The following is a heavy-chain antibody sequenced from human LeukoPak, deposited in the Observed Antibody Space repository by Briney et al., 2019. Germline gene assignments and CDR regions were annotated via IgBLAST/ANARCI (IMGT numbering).Heavy chain of an antibody. CDR1: GFTFSNYA. V-gene: IGHV3-23*01. CDR3: AKWKRGVATYYYYGMDV. CDR2: ISSRGDST. D-gene: IGHD3-10*01. Sequence: GGSLRLSCAASGFTFSNYAMSWVRQVPGRGLEWVSTISSRGDSTYDADSVKGRFTISRDNSKNSLYLQMNSVRAEDTAVYYCAKWKRGVATYYYYGMDVWGQGTTVTVSS. J-gene: IGHJ6*02.